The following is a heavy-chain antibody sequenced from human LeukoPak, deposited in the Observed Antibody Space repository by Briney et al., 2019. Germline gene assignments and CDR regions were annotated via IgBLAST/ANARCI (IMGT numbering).Heavy chain of an antibody. CDR1: GFTFSSYA. J-gene: IGHJ5*02. D-gene: IGHD2-2*01. V-gene: IGHV3-23*01. CDR3: AKGVVVVPAAISPNWFDP. CDR2: ISGSGGST. Sequence: GGSLRLSCAASGFTFSSYAMSWLRQAPGKGLEWFSAISGSGGSTYYEDSVKGRFTISRDNSKNTLYLQMNSLRAEDTAVYYCAKGVVVVPAAISPNWFDPWGQGTLVTVSS.